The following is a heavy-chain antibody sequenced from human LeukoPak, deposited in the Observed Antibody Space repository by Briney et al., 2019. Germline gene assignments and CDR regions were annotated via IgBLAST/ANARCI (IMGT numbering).Heavy chain of an antibody. CDR3: ARDTNSAYDPNGQLFDY. V-gene: IGHV3-30-3*01. CDR1: VFTFSSYA. D-gene: IGHD5-12*01. Sequence: PGGSLRLSCAASVFTFSSYAMHWVRQAPGKGLEWVAVISYDGSNKYSANSVKGRFIVSRDNSKNTLYLQMNSLRAEDTAVYYCARDTNSAYDPNGQLFDYWGQGTLVTVSS. J-gene: IGHJ4*02. CDR2: ISYDGSNK.